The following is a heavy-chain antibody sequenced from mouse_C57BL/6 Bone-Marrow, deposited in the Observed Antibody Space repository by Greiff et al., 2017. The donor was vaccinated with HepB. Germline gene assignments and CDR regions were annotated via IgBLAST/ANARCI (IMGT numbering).Heavy chain of an antibody. V-gene: IGHV5-12*01. J-gene: IGHJ4*01. CDR3: ARHSDGYYPYCAMDY. D-gene: IGHD2-3*01. Sequence: EVQRVESGGGLVQPGGSLKLSCVASGFTFSDYYMYWVRQTPEKRLEWVAYISNGGGSTYYPDTVKGRFTISRDNAKNTLYLQMSRLKSEDTAMYYCARHSDGYYPYCAMDYWGQGTSVTVSS. CDR1: GFTFSDYY. CDR2: ISNGGGST.